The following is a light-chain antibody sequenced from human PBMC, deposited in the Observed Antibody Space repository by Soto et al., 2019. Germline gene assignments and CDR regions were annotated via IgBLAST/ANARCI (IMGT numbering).Light chain of an antibody. J-gene: IGKJ2*01. Sequence: DFQMTPSPSSLSASVGDRVTITCRATQSISSYLNWYQQRPGKAPKLLIFAASSLQSGVPSRFSGSGSGTDFTLTISSLRPEDFTTYYCQQSYSTPTFGQGTKLEIK. CDR3: QQSYSTPT. CDR2: AAS. CDR1: QSISSY. V-gene: IGKV1-39*01.